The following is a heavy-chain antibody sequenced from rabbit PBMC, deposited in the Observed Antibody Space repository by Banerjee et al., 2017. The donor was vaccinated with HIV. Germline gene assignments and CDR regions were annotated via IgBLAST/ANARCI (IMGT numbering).Heavy chain of an antibody. CDR3: ARDLAGVIGWNFNL. D-gene: IGHD4-1*01. Sequence: TLSCKASGIDFRSYGLSWVRQAPGKGLEWIACINTSSGNTVYASWAKGRFTISKTSSTTVTLQMTSLTAADTATYFCARDLAGVIGWNFNLWGQGTLV. J-gene: IGHJ4*01. CDR2: INTSSGNT. CDR1: GIDFRSYG. V-gene: IGHV1S40*01.